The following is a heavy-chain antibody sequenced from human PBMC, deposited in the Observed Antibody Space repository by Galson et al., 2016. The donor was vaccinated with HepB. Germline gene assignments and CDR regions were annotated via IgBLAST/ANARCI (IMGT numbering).Heavy chain of an antibody. D-gene: IGHD2-15*01. V-gene: IGHV1-2*02. CDR2: INPNSGGT. Sequence: SCKASGYTFTGYYMHWVRQATGQGLEWMGWINPNSGGTKCAQKFQGRVTMTRDTSISTAYMELSRLESDDTAMYYCARDGGLDYWGQGTLVTVSS. J-gene: IGHJ4*02. CDR1: GYTFTGYY. CDR3: ARDGGLDY.